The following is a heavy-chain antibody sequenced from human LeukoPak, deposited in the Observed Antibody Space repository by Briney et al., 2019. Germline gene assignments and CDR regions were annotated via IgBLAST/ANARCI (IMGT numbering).Heavy chain of an antibody. CDR2: IDPSDSYT. Sequence: GESLRISCKGSGYSFTSYWISWVRQMPGKGLEWMGRIDPSDSYTNYSPSFQGHVTISADKSISTAYLQWSSLKASDTAIYYCARLRYDILTGYQKDYWGQGTLVTVSS. D-gene: IGHD3-9*01. V-gene: IGHV5-10-1*01. J-gene: IGHJ4*02. CDR3: ARLRYDILTGYQKDY. CDR1: GYSFTSYW.